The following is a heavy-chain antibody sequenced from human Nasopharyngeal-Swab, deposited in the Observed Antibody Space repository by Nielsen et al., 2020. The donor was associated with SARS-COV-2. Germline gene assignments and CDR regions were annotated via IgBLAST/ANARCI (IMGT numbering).Heavy chain of an antibody. D-gene: IGHD1-1*01. CDR1: GYTFASFG. CDR3: ARGPRPKRHLDY. J-gene: IGHJ4*02. V-gene: IGHV1-8*01. Sequence: ASVKVSCKTSGYTFASFGISWVRQATGRGLEWVGWMNLDSGDTHYAQEFQGKVTLTRDTSRSTAYMELSSLRSEDTAVYYCARGPRPKRHLDYWGQGTLVTVSS. CDR2: MNLDSGDT.